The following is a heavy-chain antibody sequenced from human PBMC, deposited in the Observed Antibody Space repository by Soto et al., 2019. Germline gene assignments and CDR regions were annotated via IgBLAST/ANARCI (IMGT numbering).Heavy chain of an antibody. CDR3: ARDASGYSSSWYYFDY. CDR1: GGSISSGGYY. J-gene: IGHJ4*02. Sequence: QVQLQESGPGLVKPSQTLSLTCTVSGGSISSGGYYWSWIRQHPGKGLEWLGYIYYSGSTYYNPSLKSRVTISVDTSKNQFSLKLSSVTAADTAVYYCARDASGYSSSWYYFDYWGQGTLVTVSS. D-gene: IGHD6-13*01. CDR2: IYYSGST. V-gene: IGHV4-31*03.